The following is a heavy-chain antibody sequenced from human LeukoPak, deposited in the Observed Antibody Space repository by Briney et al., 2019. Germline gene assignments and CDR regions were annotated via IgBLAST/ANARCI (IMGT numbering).Heavy chain of an antibody. J-gene: IGHJ4*02. CDR2: INPNSGGT. Sequence: ASVKVSCKASGYTFTGYYMHWVRQAPGQGLEWMGWINPNSGGTNYAQKFQGRVTMTRDTSISTAYMELSRLRSDDTAVYHCARGSGSYSYYFDYWGQGTLVTVSS. CDR3: ARGSGSYSYYFDY. CDR1: GYTFTGYY. D-gene: IGHD1-26*01. V-gene: IGHV1-2*02.